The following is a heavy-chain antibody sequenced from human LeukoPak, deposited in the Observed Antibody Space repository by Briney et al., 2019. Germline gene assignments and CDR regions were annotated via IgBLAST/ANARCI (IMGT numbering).Heavy chain of an antibody. D-gene: IGHD6-19*01. V-gene: IGHV3-7*01. CDR1: GFTFTSYW. J-gene: IGHJ5*02. Sequence: GGSLILSCVASGFTFTSYWMSGVRQAPGKGLEWVANIRQDGSEISYVDSVKGRFTISRDNVKNSLYLQMNSLRAEDTAVYYCARVGHPYGSGWTLGSWGQGTLVTVSS. CDR2: IRQDGSEI. CDR3: ARVGHPYGSGWTLGS.